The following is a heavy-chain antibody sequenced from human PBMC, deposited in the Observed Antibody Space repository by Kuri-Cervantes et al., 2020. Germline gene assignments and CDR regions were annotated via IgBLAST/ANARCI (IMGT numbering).Heavy chain of an antibody. V-gene: IGHV3-11*01. CDR3: TRENDSCSWYRSLGYYYYGMDV. CDR2: ISCSGSTI. D-gene: IGHD6-13*01. J-gene: IGHJ6*02. Sequence: GGSLRLSCAASGFTFSDYYMSWIRQAPGKGLEWVAYISCSGSTIDYADSVKGRFTISRDNAKNSLYLQMNSLRAEDTAVYYCTRENDSCSWYRSLGYYYYGMDVWGQGTTVTVSS. CDR1: GFTFSDYY.